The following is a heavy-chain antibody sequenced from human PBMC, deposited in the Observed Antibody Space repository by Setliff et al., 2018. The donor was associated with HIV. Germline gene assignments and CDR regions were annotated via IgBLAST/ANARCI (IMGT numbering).Heavy chain of an antibody. CDR2: ISYNGSP. CDR3: AREWRNDFWSGYYRAFDI. CDR1: GDSITSGGYF. Sequence: PSETLSLTCTVSGDSITSGGYFWSWIRQHPGKGLEWIGVISYNGSPHYNPSLKSRVTISVDTSKNQFYLNLSSVTAADTAVYYCAREWRNDFWSGYYRAFDIWGQGTMVTVSS. V-gene: IGHV4-61*08. D-gene: IGHD3-3*01. J-gene: IGHJ3*02.